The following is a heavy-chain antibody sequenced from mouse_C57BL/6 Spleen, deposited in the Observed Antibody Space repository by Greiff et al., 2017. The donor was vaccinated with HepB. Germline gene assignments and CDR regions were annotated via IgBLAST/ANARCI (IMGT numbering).Heavy chain of an antibody. CDR3: ARSLGGFYYAMDY. D-gene: IGHD4-1*01. Sequence: QVQLKQSGAELVRPGTSVKVSCKASGYAFTNYLIEWVKQRPGQGLEWIGVINPGSGGTNYNEKFKGKATLTADKSSSTAYMQLSSLTSEDSAVYFCARSLGGFYYAMDYWGQGTSVTVSS. CDR2: INPGSGGT. J-gene: IGHJ4*01. CDR1: GYAFTNYL. V-gene: IGHV1-54*01.